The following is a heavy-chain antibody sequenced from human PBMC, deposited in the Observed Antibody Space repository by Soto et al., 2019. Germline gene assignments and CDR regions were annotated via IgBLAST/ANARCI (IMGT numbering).Heavy chain of an antibody. D-gene: IGHD2-2*03. J-gene: IGHJ4*02. CDR3: AKVGPSGYCSSTSCSVDY. Sequence: VQLLESGGGLVQPGGSLRLSCAASGFTFSSYAMHWVRQAPGKGLEWVSSIRGNGGSTSYAGSVMGRFTISRDNSKNTLYLQMNSLRAEDTAVYYCAKVGPSGYCSSTSCSVDYWGQGTLVTVSS. CDR1: GFTFSSYA. V-gene: IGHV3-23*01. CDR2: IRGNGGST.